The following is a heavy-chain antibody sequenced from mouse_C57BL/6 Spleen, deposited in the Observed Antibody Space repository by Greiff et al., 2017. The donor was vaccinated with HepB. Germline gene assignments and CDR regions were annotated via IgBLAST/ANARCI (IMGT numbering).Heavy chain of an antibody. D-gene: IGHD1-1*01. CDR2: IRNKANGYTT. Sequence: DVKLVESGGGLVQPGGSLSLSCAASGFTFTDYYMSWVRQPPGKALEWLGFIRNKANGYTTEYSASVKGRFTISRDNSQSILYLQMNALRAEDSATYYCARYTYGGAMDYWGQGTSVTVSS. J-gene: IGHJ4*01. CDR3: ARYTYGGAMDY. V-gene: IGHV7-3*01. CDR1: GFTFTDYY.